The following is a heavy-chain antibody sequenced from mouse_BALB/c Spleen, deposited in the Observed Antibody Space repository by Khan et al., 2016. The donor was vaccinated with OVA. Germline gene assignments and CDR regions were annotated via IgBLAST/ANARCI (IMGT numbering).Heavy chain of an antibody. V-gene: IGHV2-6-1*01. CDR3: ARQPYYHYNIMDY. D-gene: IGHD2-10*01. CDR1: GFSLTTYG. Sequence: QVQLKESGPGLAAPSQSLSITCTISGFSLTTYGVHWVRQPPGKGLEWLVVIWSDGTTNYNSAHKSRLTITKDNSQSQVFLKMNSLQTDDTAIYFCARQPYYHYNIMDYWGQGTSVTVSS. CDR2: IWSDGTT. J-gene: IGHJ4*01.